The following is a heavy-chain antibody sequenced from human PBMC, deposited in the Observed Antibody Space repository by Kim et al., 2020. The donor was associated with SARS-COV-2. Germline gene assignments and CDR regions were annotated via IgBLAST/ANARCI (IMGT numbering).Heavy chain of an antibody. V-gene: IGHV4-39*01. CDR2: AYYIGNT. J-gene: IGHJ6*01. CDR3: ARQQRYSSGWYVAFYYY. Sequence: ETLSLTCTVSGGSLSSSSYYWGWIRQPPGKGLEWIGTAYYIGNTYYNPSLKSRVTISVDTSKNQFSLKLGSVTAADTAVYYCARQQRYSSGWYVAFYYY. D-gene: IGHD6-19*01. CDR1: GGSLSSSSYY.